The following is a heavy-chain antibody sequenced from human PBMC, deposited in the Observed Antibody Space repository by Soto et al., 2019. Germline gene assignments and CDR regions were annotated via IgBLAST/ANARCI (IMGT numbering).Heavy chain of an antibody. CDR1: GFTFSNYG. J-gene: IGHJ4*02. D-gene: IGHD4-17*01. CDR3: AREDSGDSHEY. Sequence: QVQLVESGGGVVQPGRSLRLSCAASGFTFSNYGMHWVRQAPGKGLEWVAAIWNDGSNRYYADSVKGRFTISRDNSTNTLYRPMNRLRAEVTAVYYCAREDSGDSHEYWGQGTLVTVSS. CDR2: IWNDGSNR. V-gene: IGHV3-33*01.